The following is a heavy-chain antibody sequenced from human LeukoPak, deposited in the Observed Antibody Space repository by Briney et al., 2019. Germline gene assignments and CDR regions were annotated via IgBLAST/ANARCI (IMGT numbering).Heavy chain of an antibody. CDR2: ISYDGSNK. D-gene: IGHD3-3*01. V-gene: IGHV3-30*18. CDR1: GFTFSSYG. CDR3: AKDQAIFGGKTGRGTDY. Sequence: GGSLRLSCAASGFTFSSYGMNWVRRAPGKGLEWVAVISYDGSNKYYADSVKGRFTISRDNSKNTLYLQMNSLRAEDTAVYYCAKDQAIFGGKTGRGTDYWGQETLVTVSS. J-gene: IGHJ4*02.